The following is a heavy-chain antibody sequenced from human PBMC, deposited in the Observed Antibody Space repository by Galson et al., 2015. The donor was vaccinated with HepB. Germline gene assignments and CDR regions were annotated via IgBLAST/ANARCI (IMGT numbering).Heavy chain of an antibody. CDR2: ISYDGSNK. D-gene: IGHD3-3*01. CDR3: AREGRYYNFWSGSEKSYYYMDV. Sequence: SLRLSCAASGFTFSSYAMHWVRQAPGKGLEWVAVISYDGSNKYYADSVKGRFTISRDNSKNTLYLQMNSLRAEDTAVYYCAREGRYYNFWSGSEKSYYYMDVWGKGTTVTVSS. CDR1: GFTFSSYA. V-gene: IGHV3-30-3*01. J-gene: IGHJ6*03.